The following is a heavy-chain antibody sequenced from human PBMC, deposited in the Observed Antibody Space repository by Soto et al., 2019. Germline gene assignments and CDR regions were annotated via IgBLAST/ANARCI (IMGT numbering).Heavy chain of an antibody. J-gene: IGHJ6*02. Sequence: GGSLRLSCAASGFTFDDYAMHWVRQTPGKGLEWVSGITWNSGTIGYADSVKGRFTISRDNGKNSLYLQMNSLRPEDTALYYCLKDHYGSAIYRMDVRAQRTTVTGSS. V-gene: IGHV3-9*01. CDR2: ITWNSGTI. D-gene: IGHD3-10*01. CDR1: GFTFDDYA. CDR3: LKDHYGSAIYRMDV.